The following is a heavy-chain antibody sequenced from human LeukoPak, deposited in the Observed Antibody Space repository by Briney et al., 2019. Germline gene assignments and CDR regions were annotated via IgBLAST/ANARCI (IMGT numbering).Heavy chain of an antibody. CDR1: GFTVSSNY. J-gene: IGHJ2*01. D-gene: IGHD7-27*01. CDR2: IYSGGST. V-gene: IGHV3-53*01. CDR3: ARDVPGDLWYFDL. Sequence: PGGSLRLSCAASGFTVSSNYMSWVRQAPGKGLEWVSVIYSGGSTYYADSVEGRFTVSKDNSKNTLYLQMNSLRAEDTAVYYCARDVPGDLWYFDLWGRGTLVTVSS.